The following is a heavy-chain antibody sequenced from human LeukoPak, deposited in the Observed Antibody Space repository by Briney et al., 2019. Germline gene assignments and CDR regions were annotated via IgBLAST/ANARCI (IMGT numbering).Heavy chain of an antibody. Sequence: GGSPRLSCAASGFTFSSYSMNWVRQAPGKGLEWVSSISSSSSYIYYADSVKGRFTISRDNAKNSLYLQMNSLRAEDTAVYYCARDGAALGLYYSDYWGQGTLVTVSS. D-gene: IGHD3-16*01. CDR2: ISSSSSYI. CDR3: ARDGAALGLYYSDY. J-gene: IGHJ4*02. V-gene: IGHV3-21*01. CDR1: GFTFSSYS.